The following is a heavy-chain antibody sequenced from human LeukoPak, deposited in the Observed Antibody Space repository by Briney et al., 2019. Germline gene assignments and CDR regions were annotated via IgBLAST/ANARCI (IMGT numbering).Heavy chain of an antibody. CDR2: INSDGSGT. D-gene: IGHD2-2*01. CDR3: AKDGYCSSTNCYPAPY. CDR1: EFTFSRHG. Sequence: GGSLRLSCVASEFTFSRHGMHWVRQAPGKGLVWISRINSDGSGTSYADSVKGRFTISRDNAKNTVFLQMNSLRAEDTAVYYCAKDGYCSSTNCYPAPYWGQGTLVTVSS. V-gene: IGHV3-74*01. J-gene: IGHJ4*02.